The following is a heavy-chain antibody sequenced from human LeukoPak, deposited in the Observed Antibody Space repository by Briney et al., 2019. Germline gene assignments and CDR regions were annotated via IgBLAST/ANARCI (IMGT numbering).Heavy chain of an antibody. V-gene: IGHV3-66*01. CDR3: ARTYFDWLAYFDY. CDR1: GFTVSSNY. CDR2: IYSGGST. J-gene: IGHJ4*02. Sequence: QSGGSLRLSCAASGFTVSSNYISWVRQAPGKGLEWVSVIYSGGSTYYADSVKGRFTISRDNSKNTLYLQMNSLRAEDTAVYYCARTYFDWLAYFDYWGQGTLVTVSS. D-gene: IGHD3-9*01.